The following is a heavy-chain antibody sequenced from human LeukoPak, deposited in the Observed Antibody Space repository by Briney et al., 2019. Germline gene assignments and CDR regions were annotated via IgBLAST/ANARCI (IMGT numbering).Heavy chain of an antibody. D-gene: IGHD6-6*01. CDR2: IKQDGSED. CDR3: ARRAVRGIAARQTWYFDL. Sequence: GGSLRLSCATSGFIFSTNWMNWVRHSPGKGLEWVAIIKQDGSEDFYVDSVKGRFTISRDNAKSSLYLQMNNLRAEDTAVYYCARRAVRGIAARQTWYFDLWGRGTLVTVSS. CDR1: GFIFSTNW. V-gene: IGHV3-7*01. J-gene: IGHJ2*01.